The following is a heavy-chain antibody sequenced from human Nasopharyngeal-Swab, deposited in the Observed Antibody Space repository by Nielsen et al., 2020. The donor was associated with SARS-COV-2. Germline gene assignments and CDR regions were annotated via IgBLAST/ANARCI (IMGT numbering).Heavy chain of an antibody. J-gene: IGHJ4*01. CDR1: GYSFTSYW. D-gene: IGHD1-14*01. V-gene: IGHV5-10-1*01. Sequence: KVSCKGSGYSFTSYWISWVRQMPGKGLEWMGRIDPSDSYTNYSPSFQGHVTISADKSISTAYLQWSSLEASDSAMYYCARAFTTVSSFAYWGHGTLVTVSS. CDR2: IDPSDSYT. CDR3: ARAFTTVSSFAY.